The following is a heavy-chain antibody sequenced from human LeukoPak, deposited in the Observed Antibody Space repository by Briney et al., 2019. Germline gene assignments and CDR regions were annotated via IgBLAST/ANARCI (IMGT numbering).Heavy chain of an antibody. V-gene: IGHV3-23*01. CDR2: ISGSGGST. J-gene: IGHJ1*01. Sequence: GGSPRLSCAASGFTFSSYAMSWVRQAPGKGLEWVSAISGSGGSTYYADSVKGRFTISRDNSKNTLYLQMNSLRAEDTAVYYCAKAEWELLGYFQHWGQGTLVTVSS. D-gene: IGHD1-26*01. CDR1: GFTFSSYA. CDR3: AKAEWELLGYFQH.